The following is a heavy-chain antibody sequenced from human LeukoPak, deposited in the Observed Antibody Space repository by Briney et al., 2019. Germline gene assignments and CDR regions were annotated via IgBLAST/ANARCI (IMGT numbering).Heavy chain of an antibody. V-gene: IGHV1-8*01. D-gene: IGHD6-19*01. J-gene: IGHJ3*02. Sequence: WASVKVSCKASGYTFTSYDINWVRQATGQGLEWMGWVNPNSGNTGYAQKSQGRVTMTRNTSISTAYMELSSLRSEDTAVYYCARPLAVAGTPPSGDGYAFDIWGQGTMVTVSS. CDR1: GYTFTSYD. CDR2: VNPNSGNT. CDR3: ARPLAVAGTPPSGDGYAFDI.